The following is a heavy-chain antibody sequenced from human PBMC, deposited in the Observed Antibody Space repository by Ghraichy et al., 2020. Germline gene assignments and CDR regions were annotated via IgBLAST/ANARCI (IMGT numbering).Heavy chain of an antibody. CDR2: ISGSTTLM. Sequence: GGSLRLSCAASGFTFTSYSINWVRQAPGKGLEWVSYISGSTTLMSSADSVRGRFTISRDKAKNAVYLQMNSLRVEDTAVYYCARDRQSVAFDYWGQGTLATVSS. CDR3: ARDRQSVAFDY. CDR1: GFTFTSYS. V-gene: IGHV3-48*01. D-gene: IGHD2-15*01. J-gene: IGHJ4*02.